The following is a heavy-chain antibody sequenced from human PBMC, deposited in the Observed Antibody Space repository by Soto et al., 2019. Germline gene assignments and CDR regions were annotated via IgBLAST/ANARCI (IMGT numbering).Heavy chain of an antibody. CDR2: IYHSVST. J-gene: IGHJ5*02. V-gene: IGHV4-30-2*01. CDR3: ARRLPGDYGHWFDP. Sequence: SETLSLTCAVSGGSISSGGYSWSWIRQPPGKGLEWIAYIYHSVSTYYNPSLKSRVTMSVDRSKNQFSLKLSSVTAADTAVYYCARRLPGDYGHWFDPWGQGILVTVSS. D-gene: IGHD4-17*01. CDR1: GGSISSGGYS.